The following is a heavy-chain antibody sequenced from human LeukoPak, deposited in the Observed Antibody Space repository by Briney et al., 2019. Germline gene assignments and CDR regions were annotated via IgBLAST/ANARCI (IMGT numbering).Heavy chain of an antibody. Sequence: ASVKVSCKASGYTFTGYYMHWVRQAPGQGLEWMGWVNPNSGGTNYAQKFQGRVTMTRDTSISTAYMELSRLRSDDTAVYYCARVSHYDSSGYSYYFDYWGQGTLVTVSS. D-gene: IGHD3-22*01. J-gene: IGHJ4*02. V-gene: IGHV1-2*02. CDR1: GYTFTGYY. CDR3: ARVSHYDSSGYSYYFDY. CDR2: VNPNSGGT.